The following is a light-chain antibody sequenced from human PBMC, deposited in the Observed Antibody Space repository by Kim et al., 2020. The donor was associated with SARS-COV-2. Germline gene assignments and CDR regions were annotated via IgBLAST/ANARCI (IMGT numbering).Light chain of an antibody. J-gene: IGLJ3*02. Sequence: GQRVIISCSGSKSNIGSNFVFWYQQFSGAAPRILIYRNNLRPSGVPDRFSGSKSGTSASLVISGLRTDDEADYYCEAWDDTLRAWVFGGGTKVTVL. CDR1: KSNIGSNF. V-gene: IGLV1-47*01. CDR3: EAWDDTLRAWV. CDR2: RNN.